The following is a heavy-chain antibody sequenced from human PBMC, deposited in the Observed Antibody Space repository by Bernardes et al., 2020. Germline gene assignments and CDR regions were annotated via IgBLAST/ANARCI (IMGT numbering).Heavy chain of an antibody. J-gene: IGHJ4*02. CDR2: IYYSGST. D-gene: IGHD6-19*01. Sequence: SETLSLTCTVSGGSVSSGSYYWSWIRQSPGKGLEWIGYIYYSGSTNYNPSLKSRVTISVDTSKNQFSLKLSSVTAADTAVYYCARVGAKVAGANFDYWGQGTLVTVSS. V-gene: IGHV4-61*01. CDR3: ARVGAKVAGANFDY. CDR1: GGSVSSGSYY.